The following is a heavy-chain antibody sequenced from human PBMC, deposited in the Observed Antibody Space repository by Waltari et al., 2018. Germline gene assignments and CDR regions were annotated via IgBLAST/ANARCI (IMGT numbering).Heavy chain of an antibody. CDR2: IYYSGST. V-gene: IGHV4-59*01. J-gene: IGHJ5*02. D-gene: IGHD1-26*01. CDR1: GGSISSYY. CDR3: ARDRVGATTDP. Sequence: QVQLQESGPGLVKPSETLSLTCTVSGGSISSYYWRWIRQPPGKGLEWIGYIYYSGSTNYNPSLKSRVTISVDTSKNQFSLKLSSVTAADTAVYYCARDRVGATTDPWGQGTLVTVSS.